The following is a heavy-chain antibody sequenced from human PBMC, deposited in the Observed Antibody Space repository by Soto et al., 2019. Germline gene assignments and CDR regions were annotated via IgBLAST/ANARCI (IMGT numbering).Heavy chain of an antibody. CDR3: ARDSSGSYYPDYYYYGMDV. V-gene: IGHV3-33*01. Sequence: ESGGGVVQPGRSLRLSCAASGFTFSSYGMHWVRQAPGKGLEWVAVIWYDGSNKYYADSVKGRFTISRDNSKNTLYLQMNSLRAEDTAVYYCARDSSGSYYPDYYYYGMDVWGQGTTVTVSS. J-gene: IGHJ6*02. CDR2: IWYDGSNK. CDR1: GFTFSSYG. D-gene: IGHD1-26*01.